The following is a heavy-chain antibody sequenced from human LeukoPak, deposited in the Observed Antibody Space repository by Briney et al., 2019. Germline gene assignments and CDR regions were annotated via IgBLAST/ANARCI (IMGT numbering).Heavy chain of an antibody. D-gene: IGHD4-11*01. CDR2: ITGSGGTT. V-gene: IGHV3-23*01. CDR3: AKRSDSNAYKDFDH. CDR1: GFTFSVYG. Sequence: GGSLRLSCAASGFTFSVYGMAWVRQAPGKGLEWVSAITGSGGTTFYADSVKGRFTISRDNSKNTLYLQMNSLRAEDTAIYYCAKRSDSNAYKDFDHWGQGTLVTVSS. J-gene: IGHJ4*02.